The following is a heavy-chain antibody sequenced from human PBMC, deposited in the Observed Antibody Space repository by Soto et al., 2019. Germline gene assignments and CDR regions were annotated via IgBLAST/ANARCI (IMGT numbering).Heavy chain of an antibody. Sequence: SVKVSCKASGGTFSSYAISWVRQAPGQGLEWMGGIIPIFGTANYAQKFQGRVTITADESTSTAYMELSSLRSEDTAVYYCARDPRGSTTMVRDYGMDVWGQGTTVTVSS. CDR1: GGTFSSYA. CDR3: ARDPRGSTTMVRDYGMDV. D-gene: IGHD3-10*01. CDR2: IIPIFGTA. V-gene: IGHV1-69*13. J-gene: IGHJ6*02.